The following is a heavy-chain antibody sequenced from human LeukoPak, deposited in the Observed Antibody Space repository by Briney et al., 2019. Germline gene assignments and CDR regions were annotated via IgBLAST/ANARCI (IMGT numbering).Heavy chain of an antibody. J-gene: IGHJ5*02. D-gene: IGHD3-3*01. Sequence: ASVKVSCKVSGYTLTELSMHWVRQAPGKGLEWMGGFDPEDGEKIYAQKFQGRVTMTEDTSTDTAYMELSSLRSEDTAVYYCATLRFLEWLSPNNWFDPWGQGTLVTVSS. V-gene: IGHV1-24*01. CDR2: FDPEDGEK. CDR3: ATLRFLEWLSPNNWFDP. CDR1: GYTLTELS.